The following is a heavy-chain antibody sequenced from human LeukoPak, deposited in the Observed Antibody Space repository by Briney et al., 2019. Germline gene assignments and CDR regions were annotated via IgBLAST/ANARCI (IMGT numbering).Heavy chain of an antibody. D-gene: IGHD4-23*01. V-gene: IGHV3-23*01. CDR2: IGYTGDST. CDR3: AKSPTVDAAFDI. CDR1: VLLYSRHA. Sequence: GGSLRLSCAASVLLYSRHAMHWARQAPGKGLEWVSGIGYTGDSTFYADSVKGRFTVSRDSSKNTLFLHMNSLRAEDAALYYCAKSPTVDAAFDIWGQGTMVTVSS. J-gene: IGHJ3*02.